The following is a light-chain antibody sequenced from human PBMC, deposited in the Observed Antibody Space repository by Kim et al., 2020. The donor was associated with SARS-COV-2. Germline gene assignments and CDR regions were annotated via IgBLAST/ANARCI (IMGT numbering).Light chain of an antibody. CDR1: SLRSYY. CDR2: GKN. Sequence: SSELTQDPAVSVALGQTVRITCQGDSLRSYYASWYQQKPGQAPVLVIYGKNNRPSGIPDRFSGSSSGNTASLTITGAQAEDEADYYCNSRDSSGNHLVFGGRTQLT. V-gene: IGLV3-19*01. CDR3: NSRDSSGNHLV. J-gene: IGLJ3*02.